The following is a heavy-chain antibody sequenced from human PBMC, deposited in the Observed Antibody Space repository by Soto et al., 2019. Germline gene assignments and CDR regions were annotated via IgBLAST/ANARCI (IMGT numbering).Heavy chain of an antibody. CDR2: IYYSGTT. CDR3: VRQPNRPMAGDD. D-gene: IGHD2-8*01. CDR1: GFTLSNAW. Sequence: NPWGSLRLSCAASGFTLSNAWMSWVRQSPGKGLEWIGSIYYSGTTHYNPSLESRVTLSVDTSNMQFSLDLTSVTASDTAIYYCVRQPNRPMAGDDWGQGTLVTVSS. V-gene: IGHV4-59*08. J-gene: IGHJ4*02.